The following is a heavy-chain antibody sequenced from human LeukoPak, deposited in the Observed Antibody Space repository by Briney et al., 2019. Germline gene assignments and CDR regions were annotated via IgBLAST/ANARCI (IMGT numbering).Heavy chain of an antibody. CDR3: AWASGSYYSIDY. V-gene: IGHV1-46*03. CDR2: INPSGGST. D-gene: IGHD1-26*01. CDR1: GYTFTSYY. J-gene: IGHJ4*02. Sequence: GASVKVSCKASGYTFTSYYMHWVRQAPGQGLEWMGIINPSGGSTSYAQKFQGRVTMTRDTSTSTVYMELSSPRSEDTAVYYCAWASGSYYSIDYWGQGTLVTVSS.